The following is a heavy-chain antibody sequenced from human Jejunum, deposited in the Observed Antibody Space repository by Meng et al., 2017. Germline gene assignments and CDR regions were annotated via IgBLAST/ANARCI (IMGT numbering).Heavy chain of an antibody. J-gene: IGHJ5*02. CDR3: AHRLAYSSNYNVGWFDP. D-gene: IGHD6-13*01. CDR1: GFSLSTSGVG. Sequence: SCPTLVKPTQTLTLTCTFSGFSLSTSGVGVGWIRQPPGKALECLALIYWDDDKRYNPSLKNRLTITKDTSKNQVVLTMTNMDLVDTATYYCAHRLAYSSNYNVGWFDPWGQGTLVTVSS. V-gene: IGHV2-5*02. CDR2: IYWDDDK.